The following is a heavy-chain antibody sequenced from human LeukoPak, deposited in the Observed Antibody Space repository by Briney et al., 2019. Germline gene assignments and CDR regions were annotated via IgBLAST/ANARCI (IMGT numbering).Heavy chain of an antibody. Sequence: PSETLSLACAVYGGSFSGYYWSWIRQPPGKGLEWIGEINHSGSTNYNPSLKSRVTISVDTSKNQFSLKLSSATAADTAVYYCARGLRLSYGDYVRGSYYFDYWGQGTLVTVSS. V-gene: IGHV4-34*01. D-gene: IGHD4-17*01. CDR1: GGSFSGYY. CDR2: INHSGST. J-gene: IGHJ4*02. CDR3: ARGLRLSYGDYVRGSYYFDY.